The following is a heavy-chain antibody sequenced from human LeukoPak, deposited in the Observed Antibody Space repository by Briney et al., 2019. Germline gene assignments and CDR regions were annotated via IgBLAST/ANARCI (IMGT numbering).Heavy chain of an antibody. D-gene: IGHD5-18*01. CDR1: GFIFSSYG. CDR3: AKVGDTADYMDV. Sequence: PGGSLRLSCAASGFIFSSYGMSWVRQAPGKGLEWVSGISGSGGSTYYADSVKGRFTISRDNSENTLYLQMNSLRAEDTAVYYCAKVGDTADYMDVWGKGTTVTVSS. J-gene: IGHJ6*03. CDR2: ISGSGGST. V-gene: IGHV3-23*01.